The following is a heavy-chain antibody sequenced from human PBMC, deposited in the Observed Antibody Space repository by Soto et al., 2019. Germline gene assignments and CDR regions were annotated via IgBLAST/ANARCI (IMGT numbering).Heavy chain of an antibody. CDR1: GLTFGNYA. D-gene: IGHD2-21*02. J-gene: IGHJ2*01. CDR3: AVTPNCGRDCSAASYWYFDI. Sequence: EVQLLESGGGLVQPGGSVRLSCAASGLTFGNYAMSWVRQAPGKGLEWVSAISGASGRTYYADSVKGRFTISRDKSKNTLYLQMNTLRAEDTAVYYCAVTPNCGRDCSAASYWYFDIWGRGTLVTVSS. V-gene: IGHV3-23*01. CDR2: ISGASGRT.